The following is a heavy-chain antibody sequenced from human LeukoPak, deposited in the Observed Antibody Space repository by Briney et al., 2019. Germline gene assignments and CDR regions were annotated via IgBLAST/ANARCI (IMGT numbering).Heavy chain of an antibody. J-gene: IGHJ4*02. Sequence: GGSLRLSCAASGFTFSSYARSWVRQAPGKGLEWVSAISGSCGSTYYADSVKGRFTISRDNAKNSLFLQMNSLRAEDTALYYCARGSSLTTAPSALFESWGPGSLVTVSS. CDR1: GFTFSSYA. V-gene: IGHV3-23*01. CDR3: ARGSSLTTAPSALFES. D-gene: IGHD1-1*01. CDR2: ISGSCGST.